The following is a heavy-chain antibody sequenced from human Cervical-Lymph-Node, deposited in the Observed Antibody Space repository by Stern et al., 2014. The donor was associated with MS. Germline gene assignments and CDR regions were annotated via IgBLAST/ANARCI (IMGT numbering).Heavy chain of an antibody. V-gene: IGHV1-69*01. CDR3: ARDGMDVVVVAATPSDGMDV. J-gene: IGHJ6*02. CDR1: GGTFSSYA. CDR2: IAPIFGTA. Sequence: QLVQSGAEVKKPGSSVKDSCKASGGTFSSYAISWVRQAPGKGLEGMGGIAPIFGTANCAQKFQGRVTITADESTSTAYMELSSLRSEDTAVYYCARDGMDVVVVAATPSDGMDVWGQGTTVTVSS. D-gene: IGHD2-15*01.